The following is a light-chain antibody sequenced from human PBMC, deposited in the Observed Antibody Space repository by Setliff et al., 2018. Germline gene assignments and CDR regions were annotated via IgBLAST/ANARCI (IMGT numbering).Light chain of an antibody. CDR2: EGS. Sequence: QSVLTQPASVSGSPGQSITISCTGTSSDVGSYNLVSWYQQHPGKAPQLMIYEGSKRPSGVSNRFSGSKSGNTASLTITGLQAEDEADYYCCSYTNSNIYVFGTGTKVTVL. CDR3: CSYTNSNIYV. CDR1: SSDVGSYNL. V-gene: IGLV2-23*01. J-gene: IGLJ1*01.